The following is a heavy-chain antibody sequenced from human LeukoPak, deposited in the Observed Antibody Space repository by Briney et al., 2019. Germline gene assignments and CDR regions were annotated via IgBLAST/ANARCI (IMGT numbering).Heavy chain of an antibody. V-gene: IGHV4-4*07. D-gene: IGHD2-15*01. CDR2: IYTSGST. Sequence: PSETLSLTCTVSGGSISSYYRSWIRQPAGKGLEWIGRIYTSGSTNYNPSLKSRVTMSVDTSKNQFSLKLSSVTAADTAVYYCARQGPNCSGGSCYSRLFSTFDYWGQGTLVTVSS. CDR3: ARQGPNCSGGSCYSRLFSTFDY. CDR1: GGSISSYY. J-gene: IGHJ4*02.